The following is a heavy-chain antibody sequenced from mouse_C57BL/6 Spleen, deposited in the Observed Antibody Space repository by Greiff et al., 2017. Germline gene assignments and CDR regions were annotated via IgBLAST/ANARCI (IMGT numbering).Heavy chain of an antibody. Sequence: QVQLQQPGTELVKPGASVKLSCKASGYTFTSYWMPWVKQRPGQGLEWIGNINPSNGGTNYNEKFKSKATLTVDKSTSTAYMQLSSLTSEDSAVYYCARYHSNYAWFAYWGQGTLVTVSA. CDR2: INPSNGGT. D-gene: IGHD2-5*01. CDR3: ARYHSNYAWFAY. V-gene: IGHV1-53*01. CDR1: GYTFTSYW. J-gene: IGHJ3*01.